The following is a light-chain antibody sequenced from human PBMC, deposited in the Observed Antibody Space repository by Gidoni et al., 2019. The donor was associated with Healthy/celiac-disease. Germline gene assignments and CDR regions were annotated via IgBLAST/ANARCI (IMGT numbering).Light chain of an antibody. CDR3: QQRSN. CDR2: DAS. CDR1: QSVISY. V-gene: IGKV3-11*01. Sequence: EIVFTQPPATLSLSPGERATLSCRASQSVISYLAWYQQTPGQAPRLLIYDASNGATGIPARFSGSGSGTDCTLTISSLEPKDFAVYYCQQRSNFXGXTKVEIK. J-gene: IGKJ4*01.